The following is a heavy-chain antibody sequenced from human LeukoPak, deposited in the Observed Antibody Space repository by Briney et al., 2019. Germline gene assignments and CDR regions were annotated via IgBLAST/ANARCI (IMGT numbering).Heavy chain of an antibody. V-gene: IGHV4-61*02. CDR1: GGSISSGSYY. CDR3: AREPSIAVAGSFDY. J-gene: IGHJ4*02. Sequence: SQTLSLTCTVSGGSISSGSYYWSWTRQPAGKGLEWIGRIYTSGSTNYNPSLKSRVTISVDTSKNQFSLKLSSVTAADTAVYYCAREPSIAVAGSFDYWGQGTLVTVSS. D-gene: IGHD6-19*01. CDR2: IYTSGST.